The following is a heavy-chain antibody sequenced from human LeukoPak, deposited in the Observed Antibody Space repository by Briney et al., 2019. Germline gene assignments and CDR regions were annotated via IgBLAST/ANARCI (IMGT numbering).Heavy chain of an antibody. CDR1: GFSFGDYA. V-gene: IGHV3-49*03. CDR2: IKSKAYGGKT. CDR3: TRDRRVLSGYYDY. Sequence: PGGSLRLPCTASGFSFGDYAMSWFRQAPGKGLEWVGFIKSKAYGGKTEYAASVKGRFTVSRDDSKNIAYLQMNSLKTEDTAVYYCTRDRRVLSGYYDYWGQGTLVTVSS. J-gene: IGHJ4*02. D-gene: IGHD3-22*01.